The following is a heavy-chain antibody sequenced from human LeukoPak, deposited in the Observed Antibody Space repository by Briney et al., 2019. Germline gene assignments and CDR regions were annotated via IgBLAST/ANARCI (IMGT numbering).Heavy chain of an antibody. CDR3: ARAARPDVFDY. J-gene: IGHJ4*02. CDR2: ITSSGTTI. CDR1: GFTFSSYS. Sequence: PGGSLRLSCTASGFTFSSYSMNWVRQAPGKGLEWVSHITSSGTTIYYADSVKGRFTISRDNAKKSLYLQMNTLRAEDTAVYYCARAARPDVFDYWGQGTLVTVSS. D-gene: IGHD6-6*01. V-gene: IGHV3-48*01.